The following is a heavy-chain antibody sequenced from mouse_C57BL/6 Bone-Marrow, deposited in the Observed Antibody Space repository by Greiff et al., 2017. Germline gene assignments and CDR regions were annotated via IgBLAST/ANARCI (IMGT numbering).Heavy chain of an antibody. CDR1: SFNIKDYY. Sequence: VQLKESGAELVKPGASVKLSCTASSFNIKDYYMHWMKQRTEQGLEWIGRIDPEDGETKSAPKFQGKATITADTSSNTAYLQLSSLTSEDTAVYYCARYTYYGSSYYFDYWGQGTTLTVSS. D-gene: IGHD1-1*01. CDR3: ARYTYYGSSYYFDY. J-gene: IGHJ2*01. CDR2: IDPEDGET. V-gene: IGHV14-2*01.